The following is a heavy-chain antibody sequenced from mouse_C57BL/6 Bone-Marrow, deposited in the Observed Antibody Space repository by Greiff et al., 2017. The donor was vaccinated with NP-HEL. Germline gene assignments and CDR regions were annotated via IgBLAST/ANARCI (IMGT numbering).Heavy chain of an antibody. CDR1: GFSLTSYG. Sequence: VKLMESGPGLVAPSQSLSITCTVSGFSLTSYGVDWVRQSPGKGLEWLGVIWGVGSTNYNSALKSRLSISKDNSKSQVFLKMNSLQTDDTAMYYCAILRRGFAYWGQGTLVTVSA. D-gene: IGHD1-1*01. V-gene: IGHV2-6*01. J-gene: IGHJ3*01. CDR2: IWGVGST. CDR3: AILRRGFAY.